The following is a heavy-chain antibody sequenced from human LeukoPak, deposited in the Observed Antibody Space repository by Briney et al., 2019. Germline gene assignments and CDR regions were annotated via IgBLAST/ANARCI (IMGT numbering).Heavy chain of an antibody. Sequence: GGSLRLSCAASGFTFDDYAMHWVLHAPGKGLEWVSGISWNSGSIVYADSVKGRFTISRDNAKNSLYLQMNSLRAEDTALYYCAKDTSIAAAGTVSGFDCWGQGTLVTVSS. J-gene: IGHJ4*02. CDR1: GFTFDDYA. D-gene: IGHD6-13*01. CDR3: AKDTSIAAAGTVSGFDC. CDR2: ISWNSGSI. V-gene: IGHV3-9*01.